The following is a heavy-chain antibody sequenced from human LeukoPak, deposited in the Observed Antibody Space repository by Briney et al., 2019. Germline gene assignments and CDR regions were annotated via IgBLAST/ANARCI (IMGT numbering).Heavy chain of an antibody. CDR1: GGSFSGYY. D-gene: IGHD3-22*01. CDR3: ASTSPFYYDSSGTAGSFDI. V-gene: IGHV4-34*01. CDR2: INHSGST. Sequence: SETLSLTCAVYGGSFSGYYWSWIRQPPGKGLEWIGEINHSGSTNYNPSLKSRVTISVDTSKKQFSLKLSSVTAADTAVYYCASTSPFYYDSSGTAGSFDIWGQGTMVTVSS. J-gene: IGHJ3*02.